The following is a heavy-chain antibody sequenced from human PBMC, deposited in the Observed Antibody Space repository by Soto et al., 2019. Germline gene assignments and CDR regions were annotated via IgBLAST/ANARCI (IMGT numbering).Heavy chain of an antibody. V-gene: IGHV6-1*01. CDR3: VRDQVEAGMGY. CDR1: GDSVSSSSAA. Sequence: PSQTLSLTCALSGDSVSSSSAAWNWSRQSPSRGLEWLGRTYYRSKWYSDYAVSVKSRITVTPDTSKNRFSLQLNSVTPEDTAVYDCVRDQVEAGMGYWGQGTLVTVSS. CDR2: TYYRSKWYS. D-gene: IGHD6-13*01. J-gene: IGHJ4*02.